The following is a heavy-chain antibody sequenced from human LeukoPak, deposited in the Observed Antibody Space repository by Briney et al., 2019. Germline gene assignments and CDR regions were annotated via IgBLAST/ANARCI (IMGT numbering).Heavy chain of an antibody. CDR3: ARDTSGSYWN. CDR1: GYTFTSYG. Sequence: ASVKVSCKASGYTFTSYGISWVRQAPGQGLEWMGWISAYNGNTNYAQKFQGRVTMTRDTSTSTVYMELSSLRSEDTAVYYCARDTSGSYWNWGQGTLVTVSS. D-gene: IGHD1-26*01. CDR2: ISAYNGNT. V-gene: IGHV1-18*01. J-gene: IGHJ4*02.